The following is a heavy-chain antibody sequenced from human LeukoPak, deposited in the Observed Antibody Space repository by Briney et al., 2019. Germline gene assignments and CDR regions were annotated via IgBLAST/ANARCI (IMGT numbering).Heavy chain of an antibody. CDR1: GGSISSYY. CDR2: IYYSGST. CDR3: AREVVTMIGRIGWFDP. J-gene: IGHJ5*02. Sequence: SETLSLTCTVSGGSISSYYWGWIRQPPGKGLEWIGSIYYSGSTYYNPSLKSRVTISVDTSKNQFSLKLSSVTAADTAVYYCAREVVTMIGRIGWFDPWGQGTLATVSS. D-gene: IGHD3-22*01. V-gene: IGHV4-39*07.